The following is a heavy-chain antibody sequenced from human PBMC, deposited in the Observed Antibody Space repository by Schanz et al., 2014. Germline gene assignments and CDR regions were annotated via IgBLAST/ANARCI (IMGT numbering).Heavy chain of an antibody. CDR1: GYTLTTYG. CDR3: ARELCSSTTCYVRYDP. CDR2: ISAYNGNT. V-gene: IGHV1-18*04. Sequence: QVQLVQSGGEVKTPGASVKVSCKASGYTLTTYGISWVRQAPGQGLEWMGWISAYNGNTNYAQKLQGRVTMTTDTSTSTAYMELRSLRSDDTAVYYCARELCSSTTCYVRYDPWGQGTLVTVSS. D-gene: IGHD2-2*01. J-gene: IGHJ5*02.